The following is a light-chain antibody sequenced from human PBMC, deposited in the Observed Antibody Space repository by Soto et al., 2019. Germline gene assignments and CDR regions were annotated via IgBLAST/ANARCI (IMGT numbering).Light chain of an antibody. V-gene: IGLV1-40*01. CDR1: SSNIGAGYD. J-gene: IGLJ3*02. CDR2: GNT. Sequence: QSVLTQPPSVSGAPGQRVTISCTGSSSNIGAGYDVLWYLQLPGTAPKFLIYGNTNRPSGVPDRFSASKSDTSASLAITGLQAEDEADYYCQSSDSSLSAWVFGGGTKLTVL. CDR3: QSSDSSLSAWV.